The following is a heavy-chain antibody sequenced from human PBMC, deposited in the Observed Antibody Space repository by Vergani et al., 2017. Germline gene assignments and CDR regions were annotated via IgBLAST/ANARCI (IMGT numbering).Heavy chain of an antibody. D-gene: IGHD7-27*01. CDR3: VLGLFDS. V-gene: IGHV1-8*01. Sequence: QVRLVPSGAEVMKPGASVRVSCKASGYTFTSYDINWVRQATGQGLEWMGWMNPNSGDTGYAQKFQGRVTMTRHTSISTAYMELSSLRSEDTAVYYCVLGLFDSWGQGTLVTVSS. CDR1: GYTFTSYD. J-gene: IGHJ4*02. CDR2: MNPNSGDT.